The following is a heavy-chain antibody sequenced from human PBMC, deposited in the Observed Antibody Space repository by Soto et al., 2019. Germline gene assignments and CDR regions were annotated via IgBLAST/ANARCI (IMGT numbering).Heavy chain of an antibody. V-gene: IGHV3-30*18. Sequence: QVQLVESGGGVVQPGRSLRLSCAASGFIFNNYGMHWVRQAPGKGLEWVAVISYDGSNKYYADSVKGRFTISRDNSTNTLYLQMNSLRGEDTALYYCAKGRGDFETDYWGLGTLVTVSS. CDR3: AKGRGDFETDY. J-gene: IGHJ4*02. D-gene: IGHD2-21*02. CDR1: GFIFNNYG. CDR2: ISYDGSNK.